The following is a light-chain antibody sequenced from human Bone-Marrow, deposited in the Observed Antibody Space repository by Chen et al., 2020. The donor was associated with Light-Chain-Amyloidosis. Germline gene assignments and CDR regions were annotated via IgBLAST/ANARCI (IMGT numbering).Light chain of an antibody. V-gene: IGLV3-25*03. J-gene: IGLJ2*01. CDR2: RDT. CDR1: DLPTKY. Sequence: SYELTQPPSLSVSPGQTARIPCSGDDLPTKYAYWYQQKPGQAPVLVIHRDTERPSGISERFSGSISGTTATLTISGVQAEDEADYHCQSADSSGTYEVIFGGGTKLTVL. CDR3: QSADSSGTYEVI.